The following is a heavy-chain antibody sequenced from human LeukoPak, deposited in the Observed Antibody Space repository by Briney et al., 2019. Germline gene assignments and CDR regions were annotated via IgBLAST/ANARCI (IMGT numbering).Heavy chain of an antibody. J-gene: IGHJ4*02. V-gene: IGHV3-53*01. D-gene: IGHD4-4*01. CDR2: IYSGGST. CDR3: ARSVPDYTRFDF. Sequence: HPGGSLRLSCAASGFTVSSNYMSWVRQAPGKGLEWVSVIYSGGSTYYADSVKGRFTISRDNSKNTAYLQMNSLRVEDTALYYCARSVPDYTRFDFWGQGALVTVSS. CDR1: GFTVSSNY.